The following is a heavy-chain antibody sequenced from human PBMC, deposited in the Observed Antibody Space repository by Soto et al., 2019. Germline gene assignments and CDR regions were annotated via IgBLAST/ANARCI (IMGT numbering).Heavy chain of an antibody. CDR3: ARHPERIAEIGWFDP. CDR2: ISSSSSTI. Sequence: EVQLVESGGGLVQPGGSLRLSCAASGFTFSSYSMNWVRQAPGKGLERVSYISSSSSTIYYADSVKGRFTISRDNAKNSLYLQMNSLRAEGTAVYYCARHPERIAEIGWFDPWGQGTLVTVSS. V-gene: IGHV3-48*01. CDR1: GFTFSSYS. D-gene: IGHD6-13*01. J-gene: IGHJ5*02.